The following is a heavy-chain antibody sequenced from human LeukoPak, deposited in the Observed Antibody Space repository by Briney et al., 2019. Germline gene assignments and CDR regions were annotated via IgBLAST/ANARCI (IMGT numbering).Heavy chain of an antibody. Sequence: ASVKVSCKASGYTFTGYYMHWVRQAPGQGLEWMGWINPNSGGTNYAQKLQGRVTMTRDTSISTAYMELSRLRSDDTAVYYCARTKTYYYDSSGYWFWFDPWGQGTLVTVSS. D-gene: IGHD3-22*01. CDR1: GYTFTGYY. J-gene: IGHJ5*02. CDR3: ARTKTYYYDSSGYWFWFDP. V-gene: IGHV1-2*02. CDR2: INPNSGGT.